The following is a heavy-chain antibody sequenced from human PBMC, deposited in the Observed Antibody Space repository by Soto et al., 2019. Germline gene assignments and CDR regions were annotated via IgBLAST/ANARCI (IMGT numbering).Heavy chain of an antibody. Sequence: QVQLVQSGAEVKKPGASVKVSCKASGYTFTSYDINWVRQATGEGLEWMGWMNPNSGNTGYAQKFQGRVTMTRNTSISTAYMELSSLRSEDTAVYYCAREDGYSSGWSDWFDPWGQGTLVTVSS. CDR3: AREDGYSSGWSDWFDP. J-gene: IGHJ5*02. CDR2: MNPNSGNT. D-gene: IGHD6-19*01. V-gene: IGHV1-8*01. CDR1: GYTFTSYD.